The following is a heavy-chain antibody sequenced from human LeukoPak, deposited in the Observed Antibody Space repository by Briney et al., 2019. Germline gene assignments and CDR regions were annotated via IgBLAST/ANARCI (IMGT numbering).Heavy chain of an antibody. V-gene: IGHV3-33*01. J-gene: IGHJ4*02. Sequence: GGSLRLSCAASGFTFSSYGMHWVRQAPGKGLEWVAVIWYDGSNKYYADSVKGRFTISRDNAKNSLYLQMNSLRAEDTAVYYCARVGYSCSSCFDYWGQGTLVTVSS. D-gene: IGHD6-13*01. CDR2: IWYDGSNK. CDR1: GFTFSSYG. CDR3: ARVGYSCSSCFDY.